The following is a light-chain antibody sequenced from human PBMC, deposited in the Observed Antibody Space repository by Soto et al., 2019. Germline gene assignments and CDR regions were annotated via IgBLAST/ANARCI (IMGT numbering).Light chain of an antibody. V-gene: IGLV2-14*01. CDR1: SSDIGGYNY. Sequence: QSALTQPASVSGSPGQSITISCTGTSSDIGGYNYVSWYQQHPGKAPKLMIYEVSNRPSGVSDRFSGSKSGNTASLTISGLHAEDEADYSCTSFSSSTTHNVFGTGTKLTVL. CDR2: EVS. J-gene: IGLJ1*01. CDR3: TSFSSSTTHNV.